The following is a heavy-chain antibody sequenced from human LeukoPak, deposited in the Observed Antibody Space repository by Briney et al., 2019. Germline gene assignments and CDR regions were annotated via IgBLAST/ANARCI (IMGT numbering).Heavy chain of an antibody. Sequence: ASAKVSCKASGDTFTGYYMHWVRQAPGQGLEWMGWINPNSGGTNYAQKFQGRVTMTRDTSISTAYMELSRLRSDDTAVYYCARGYCSSTSCQDYFDYWGQGTLVTVSS. CDR1: GDTFTGYY. J-gene: IGHJ4*02. CDR3: ARGYCSSTSCQDYFDY. D-gene: IGHD2-2*01. V-gene: IGHV1-2*02. CDR2: INPNSGGT.